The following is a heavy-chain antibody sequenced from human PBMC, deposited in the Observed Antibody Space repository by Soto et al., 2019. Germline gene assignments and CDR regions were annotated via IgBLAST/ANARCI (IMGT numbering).Heavy chain of an antibody. CDR1: GGSFSGYY. V-gene: IGHV4-34*01. CDR2: INHSGST. J-gene: IGHJ3*02. CDR3: ARDLEGDCDYSYPTYDAFDI. Sequence: QVQLQQWGAGLLKPSETLSLTCAVYGGSFSGYYWSWIRQPPGKGLEWIGEINHSGSTNYNPSLKSRVTISVDTSKNQFSLKLSSVTAADTAVYYCARDLEGDCDYSYPTYDAFDIWGQGTMVTVSS. D-gene: IGHD4-17*01.